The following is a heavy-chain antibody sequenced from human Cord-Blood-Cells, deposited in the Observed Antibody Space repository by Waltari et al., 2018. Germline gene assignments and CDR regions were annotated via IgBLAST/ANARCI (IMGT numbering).Heavy chain of an antibody. CDR2: INPNRGGT. V-gene: IGHV1-2*02. CDR1: GYTFTGYY. CDR3: ARDVRDQLLYWFDP. J-gene: IGHJ5*02. Sequence: QVQLVQSGAEVKKPGASVNVSCKASGYTFTGYYMHWVRQAPGQGLEWMGWINPNRGGTNYAQKCQGRVTMTRDTSSSTAYMELSRLRSDDTAVYYCARDVRDQLLYWFDPWGQGTLVTVSS. D-gene: IGHD2-2*01.